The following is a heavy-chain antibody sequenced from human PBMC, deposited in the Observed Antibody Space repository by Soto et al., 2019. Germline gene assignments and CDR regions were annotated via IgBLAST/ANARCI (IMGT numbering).Heavy chain of an antibody. J-gene: IGHJ4*02. Sequence: EVLLVESGGGIVQPGGSLRLSCAASGFPFGGEWMHWVRQFPGKGLVWVSRMHKDGSIIAYADSVRGRFTISRDNAKSTLYLHMNNLRPEDTARHICVRPYGDHPGWGQGTPVIVSS. CDR1: GFPFGGEW. CDR3: VRPYGDHPG. D-gene: IGHD4-17*01. CDR2: MHKDGSII. V-gene: IGHV3-74*01.